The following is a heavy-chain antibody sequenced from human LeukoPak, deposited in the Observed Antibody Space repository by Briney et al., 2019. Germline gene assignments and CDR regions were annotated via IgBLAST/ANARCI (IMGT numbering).Heavy chain of an antibody. Sequence: TSETLSLTCAVYGGSFSGYYWSWVRQAPGKGLEWVSYISSSSSTIYYADSVKGRFTISRDNAKNSLYLQMNSLRAEDTAVYYCARPIAAAGFAFDYWGQGTLVTVSS. J-gene: IGHJ4*02. CDR3: ARPIAAAGFAFDY. D-gene: IGHD6-13*01. CDR1: GGSFSGYY. CDR2: ISSSSSTI. V-gene: IGHV3-48*01.